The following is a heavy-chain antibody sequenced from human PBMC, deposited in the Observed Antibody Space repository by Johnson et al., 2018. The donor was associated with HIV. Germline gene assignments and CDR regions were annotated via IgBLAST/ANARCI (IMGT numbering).Heavy chain of an antibody. Sequence: VQLVESGGGLVQPGGSLRLSCAASGFTVSSNYMSWVRQAPGKGLEWVSVIYIGGSTYYADSVKGRFTISRDNSKNTLYLQMNNLRAEDTAVYYCAKDAGWSIVGATDGRDAFDIWGQGAMVTVSS. CDR1: GFTVSSNY. D-gene: IGHD1-26*01. J-gene: IGHJ3*02. CDR2: IYIGGST. CDR3: AKDAGWSIVGATDGRDAFDI. V-gene: IGHV3-66*02.